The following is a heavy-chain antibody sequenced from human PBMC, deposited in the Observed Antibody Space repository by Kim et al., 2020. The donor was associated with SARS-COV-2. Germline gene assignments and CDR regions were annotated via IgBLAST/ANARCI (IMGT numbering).Heavy chain of an antibody. CDR1: GYSFTSYW. D-gene: IGHD4-17*01. J-gene: IGHJ6*02. Sequence: GEALKISCKGSGYSFTSYWIGWVRQMPGKGLEWMGIIYPGDSDTRYSPSFQGQVTISADKSISTAYLQWSSLKASDTAMYYCARQANYGDYYYYYYGMDVWGQGTPVTVSS. CDR3: ARQANYGDYYYYYYGMDV. CDR2: IYPGDSDT. V-gene: IGHV5-51*01.